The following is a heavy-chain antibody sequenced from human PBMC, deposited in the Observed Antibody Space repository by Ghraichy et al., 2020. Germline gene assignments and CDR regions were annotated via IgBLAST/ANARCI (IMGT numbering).Heavy chain of an antibody. Sequence: GGSLRLSCSASGFTFSSYAMSWVRQAPGKGLEWVSAISISGDSTYYADSVKGRFTISRDNSKNTLYLQMNSLRADDTAVYYCAKDSWCSKTMCYQFNYWGQGSLVTVSS. CDR1: GFTFSSYA. D-gene: IGHD2-2*01. J-gene: IGHJ4*02. CDR3: AKDSWCSKTMCYQFNY. CDR2: ISISGDST. V-gene: IGHV3-23*01.